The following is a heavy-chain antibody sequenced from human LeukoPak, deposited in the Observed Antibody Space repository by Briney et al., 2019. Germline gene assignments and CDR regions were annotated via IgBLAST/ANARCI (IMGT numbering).Heavy chain of an antibody. CDR1: GFTFDDYA. CDR3: AKDPNGDYIGAFDN. CDR2: ITVSGGTR. D-gene: IGHD2-8*01. Sequence: GGSLRLSCAASGFTFDDYAMHWVRQAPGKGLEWVSSITVSGGTRNYADSVKGRFTISRDNSKNTLYLQMNSLRAEDSAIYYCAKDPNGDYIGAFDNWGQGTMVTVSS. V-gene: IGHV3-23*01. J-gene: IGHJ3*02.